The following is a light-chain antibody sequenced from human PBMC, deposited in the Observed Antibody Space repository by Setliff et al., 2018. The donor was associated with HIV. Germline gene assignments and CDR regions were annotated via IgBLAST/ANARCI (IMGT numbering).Light chain of an antibody. CDR1: SNDIGAYDY. Sequence: QSVLAQPASVSGSPGQSITVSCTGTSNDIGAYDYVSWYQQHPGKAPKLMIYAVTDRPSGVSNRFSGSKSGNTASLTISGLQAEDEADYYCGSYAGSSYVFGTGTKVTVL. J-gene: IGLJ1*01. CDR3: GSYAGSSYV. CDR2: AVT. V-gene: IGLV2-14*03.